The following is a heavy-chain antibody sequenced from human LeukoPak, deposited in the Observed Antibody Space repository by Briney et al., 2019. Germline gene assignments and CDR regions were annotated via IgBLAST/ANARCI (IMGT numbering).Heavy chain of an antibody. CDR2: FDPEDGET. CDR3: ALYNSIAAADNY. CDR1: GYTLTELS. J-gene: IGHJ4*02. V-gene: IGHV1-24*01. D-gene: IGHD6-13*01. Sequence: ASVKVSCKVSGYTLTELSMHWVRQAPGKGLEWMGGFDPEDGETIYAQKFQGRVTMIEDTSTDTAYMELSSLRSEDTAVYYCALYNSIAAADNYWGQGTLVTVSS.